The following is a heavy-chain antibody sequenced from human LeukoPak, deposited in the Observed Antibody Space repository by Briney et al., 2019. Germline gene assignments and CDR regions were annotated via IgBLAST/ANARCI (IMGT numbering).Heavy chain of an antibody. V-gene: IGHV4-39*01. J-gene: IGHJ6*02. CDR3: ARLGQDLAVDDSDV. D-gene: IGHD6-19*01. CDR2: IYYSGST. CDR1: GGSISSSSYY. Sequence: SETLSLTCTVSGGSISSSSYYWGWIRQPPGKGLEWIGSIYYSGSTYYNPSLKSRVTISVDTSKNQFSLKLSSVTAADTAVYYCARLGQDLAVDDSDVWGQGTTVTVSS.